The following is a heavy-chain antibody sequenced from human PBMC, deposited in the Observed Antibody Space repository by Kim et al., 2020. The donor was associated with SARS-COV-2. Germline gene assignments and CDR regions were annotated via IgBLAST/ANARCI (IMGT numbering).Heavy chain of an antibody. CDR3: AKAATVTKGYGMDV. J-gene: IGHJ6*02. Sequence: ADAGKGRFTISRDNPKNSLYLQMNSLRAEDTALYYCAKAATVTKGYGMDVWGQGTTVTVSS. D-gene: IGHD4-17*01. V-gene: IGHV3-9*01.